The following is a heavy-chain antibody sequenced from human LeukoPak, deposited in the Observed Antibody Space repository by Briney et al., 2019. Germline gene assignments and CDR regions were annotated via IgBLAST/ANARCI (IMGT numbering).Heavy chain of an antibody. CDR1: GGSISSTDYY. Sequence: PSETLSLTCTVSGGSISSTDYYWGWIRQPPGKGLEWIGSIYYGGSTYYNPSLKSRVTISVDTSKNQFSLKLSSVTAADTAVYYCARILGEVVVVAATSQYYFDYWGQGTLVTVSS. J-gene: IGHJ4*02. CDR2: IYYGGST. D-gene: IGHD2-15*01. CDR3: ARILGEVVVVAATSQYYFDY. V-gene: IGHV4-39*07.